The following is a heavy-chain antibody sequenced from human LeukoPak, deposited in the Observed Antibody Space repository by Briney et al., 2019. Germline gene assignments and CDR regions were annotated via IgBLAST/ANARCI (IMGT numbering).Heavy chain of an antibody. CDR1: GGSFSGYY. CDR2: INHSGST. Sequence: SETLSLTCAVYGGSFSGYYWSWIRQPPGKGLEWIGEINHSGSTYYNPSLKSRVTISVDTSKNQFSLKLSSVTAADTAVYYCARDYRMVRGVSFDYWGQGTLVTVSS. V-gene: IGHV4-34*01. J-gene: IGHJ4*02. CDR3: ARDYRMVRGVSFDY. D-gene: IGHD3-10*01.